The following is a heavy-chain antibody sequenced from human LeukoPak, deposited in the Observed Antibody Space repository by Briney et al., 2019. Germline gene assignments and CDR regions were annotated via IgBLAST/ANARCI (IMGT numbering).Heavy chain of an antibody. CDR2: IYYSGST. Sequence: SETLSLTCTVFGGSISSYYWSWIRQPPGKGLEWIGYIYYSGSTNYNPSLKSRVTISVDTSKNQFSLKLSSVTAADTAVYYCARVGIGDYFDYWGQGTLVTVSS. D-gene: IGHD6-13*01. CDR3: ARVGIGDYFDY. J-gene: IGHJ4*02. V-gene: IGHV4-59*01. CDR1: GGSISSYY.